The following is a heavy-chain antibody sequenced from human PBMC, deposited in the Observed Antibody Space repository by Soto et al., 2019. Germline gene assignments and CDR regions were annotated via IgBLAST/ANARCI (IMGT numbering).Heavy chain of an antibody. Sequence: GASVKVSCKASGYTFTIYGISWVRQAPGQGLEWMGWISAYNGNTNYAQKLQGRVTMTTDTSTSTAYMELRSLRSDDTAVYYCARVSGSLVPPHFDYWGQGTLVTVSS. V-gene: IGHV1-18*01. J-gene: IGHJ4*02. CDR2: ISAYNGNT. CDR1: GYTFTIYG. CDR3: ARVSGSLVPPHFDY. D-gene: IGHD6-13*01.